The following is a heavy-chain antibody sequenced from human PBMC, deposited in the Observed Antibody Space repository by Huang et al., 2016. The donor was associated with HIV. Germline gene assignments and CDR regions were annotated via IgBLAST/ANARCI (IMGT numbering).Heavy chain of an antibody. J-gene: IGHJ3*02. CDR2: FYYGGDA. D-gene: IGHD2-2*01. Sequence: QLHLQQSGPGLVRPSETLSLICTVSGGSITSSNHYWGWIRQPPGKGLEWIGNFYYGGDADYTPSLKNRGSISIATSKSQFSLRLSSVIATDTAVYYCASGEYGKNAYDIWGQGTVVTVSA. V-gene: IGHV4-39*01. CDR1: GGSITSSNHY. CDR3: ASGEYGKNAYDI.